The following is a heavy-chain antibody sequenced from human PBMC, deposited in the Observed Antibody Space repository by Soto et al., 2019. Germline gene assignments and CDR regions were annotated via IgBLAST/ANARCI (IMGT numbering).Heavy chain of an antibody. J-gene: IGHJ6*02. V-gene: IGHV3-21*01. CDR3: ASLFGVDTRHTNGMAV. Sequence: EVQLVESGGGLVKPGGSLRLSCAASGFTFSSYSMNWVRQAPGKGLEWVSSISSSSSYIYYADSVKGRFTISRDNAKNSRDRKINSLRAENTAVYYCASLFGVDTRHTNGMAVRGQGTTVTVSS. CDR1: GFTFSSYS. D-gene: IGHD3-3*01. CDR2: ISSSSSYI.